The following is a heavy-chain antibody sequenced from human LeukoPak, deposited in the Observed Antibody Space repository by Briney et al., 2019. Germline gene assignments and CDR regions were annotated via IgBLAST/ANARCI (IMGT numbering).Heavy chain of an antibody. CDR3: ASTGGDYGSGSYSPNWFDP. D-gene: IGHD3-10*01. CDR2: IIPIFGTA. CDR1: GGTFSSYA. V-gene: IGHV1-69*13. Sequence: ASVKVSCKASGGTFSSYAISWVRQAPGQGLEWMGGIIPIFGTANYAQKFQGRVTITADESTSTAYMELSSLRSEDTAVYYCASTGGDYGSGSYSPNWFDPWGQGTLVTVSS. J-gene: IGHJ5*02.